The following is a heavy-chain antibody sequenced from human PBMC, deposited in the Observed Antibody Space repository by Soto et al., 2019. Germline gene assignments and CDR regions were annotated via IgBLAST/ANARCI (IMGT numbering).Heavy chain of an antibody. J-gene: IGHJ3*02. Sequence: EVQLLESGGGLVQPGGSLRLSCVASGFTFSSYAMSWVRQAPGKGLEWVSGIRGSAESTYYGASVKGRFAISRDSSKDTFYLQMDSLRAEDTAVYYCAKLRSVAVTDAFYIWGQGTTVTASS. D-gene: IGHD2-21*02. CDR1: GFTFSSYA. CDR2: IRGSAEST. V-gene: IGHV3-23*01. CDR3: AKLRSVAVTDAFYI.